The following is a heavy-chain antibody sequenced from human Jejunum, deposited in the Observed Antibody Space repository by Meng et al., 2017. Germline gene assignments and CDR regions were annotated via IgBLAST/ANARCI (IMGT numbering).Heavy chain of an antibody. Sequence: GGSLRLSCAASGFTFSRYGMHWVRQAPGKGLEWVSVMSGSSGSTYYADSVRGRFTISRDNSRRTLYLQMNSLRAEDTALYYCAKDVKEYSYGNRYDYWGQGTLVTVSS. D-gene: IGHD5-18*01. CDR2: MSGSSGST. V-gene: IGHV3-23*01. CDR3: AKDVKEYSYGNRYDY. CDR1: GFTFSRYG. J-gene: IGHJ4*02.